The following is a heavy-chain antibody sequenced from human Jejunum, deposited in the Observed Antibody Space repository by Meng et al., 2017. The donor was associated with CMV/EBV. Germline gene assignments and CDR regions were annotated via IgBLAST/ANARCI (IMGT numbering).Heavy chain of an antibody. CDR1: SLSSSSYY. CDR3: ARRPIAVAGRDWFDP. D-gene: IGHD6-19*01. J-gene: IGHJ5*02. Sequence: SLSSSSYYSGCIRQPPGKGLEWIGSINYSGSTNYKPSLKSRVTISLDTSKNQFSLRLTSVTAADTAVYYCARRPIAVAGRDWFDPWGQGTRVTVSS. CDR2: INYSGST. V-gene: IGHV4-39*07.